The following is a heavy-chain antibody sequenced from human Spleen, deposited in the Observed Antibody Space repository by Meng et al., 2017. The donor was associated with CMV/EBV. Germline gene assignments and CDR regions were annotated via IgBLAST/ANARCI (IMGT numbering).Heavy chain of an antibody. CDR2: ISAGGGTT. Sequence: GGSLRLSCAASGFTFSSYAMSWVRQAPGKGLEWVSSISAGGGTTFYADSVKGRFTLSRDNSKNTLDLQMNSLRAEDTAVYYCAKSYPGDLSYDFWSGYVYSLDYWGQGTLVTVSS. CDR1: GFTFSSYA. CDR3: AKSYPGDLSYDFWSGYVYSLDY. D-gene: IGHD3-3*01. V-gene: IGHV3-23*01. J-gene: IGHJ4*02.